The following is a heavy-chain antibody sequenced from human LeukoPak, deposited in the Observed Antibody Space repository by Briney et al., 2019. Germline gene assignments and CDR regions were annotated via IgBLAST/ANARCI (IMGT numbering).Heavy chain of an antibody. CDR3: AKDLNTAMATSIWDY. Sequence: GGSLRLSCAASGFTFSSYAMSWVRQAPGKGLEWVSAISGSGGSTYYADSVKGRFTISRDNSKNTLYLQMNSLRAEDTAVYYCAKDLNTAMATSIWDYWGQGTLVTVPS. J-gene: IGHJ4*02. CDR1: GFTFSSYA. V-gene: IGHV3-23*01. D-gene: IGHD5-18*01. CDR2: ISGSGGST.